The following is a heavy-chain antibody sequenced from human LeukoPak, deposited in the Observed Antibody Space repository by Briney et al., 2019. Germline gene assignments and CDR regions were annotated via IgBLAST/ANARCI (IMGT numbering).Heavy chain of an antibody. D-gene: IGHD6-13*01. CDR1: GFTFSSYW. CDR3: TINLVAAAGDQ. V-gene: IGHV3-7*01. CDR2: IKPDGSVG. Sequence: GGSLRLSCAASGFTFSSYWMTWVRQAPGKGLEWVANIKPDGSVGYYVDSVRGRFIISRDNAGNSLYLHMSGLRVDDTAVYYCTINLVAAAGDQWGQGTLLMVSS. J-gene: IGHJ4*02.